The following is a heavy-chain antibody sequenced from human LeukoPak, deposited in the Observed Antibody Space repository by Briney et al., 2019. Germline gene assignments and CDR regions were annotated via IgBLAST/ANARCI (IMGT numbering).Heavy chain of an antibody. CDR2: ISGSGGST. V-gene: IGHV3-23*01. Sequence: GGSLRLSCAASGFTLSSYAMSWVRQAPGKGLEWVSAISGSGGSTYYADSVKGRFTISRDNSKNTLYLQMNSLRAEDTAVYYCAKGPMIVVVISYFDYWGQGTLVTVSS. J-gene: IGHJ4*02. CDR3: AKGPMIVVVISYFDY. CDR1: GFTLSSYA. D-gene: IGHD3-22*01.